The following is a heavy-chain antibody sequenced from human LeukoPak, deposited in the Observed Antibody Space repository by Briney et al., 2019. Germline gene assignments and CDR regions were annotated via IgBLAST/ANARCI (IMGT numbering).Heavy chain of an antibody. J-gene: IGHJ5*02. D-gene: IGHD2-2*01. CDR3: AKDGYCSSIGCPLWWFDP. CDR2: ISWNSGSI. CDR1: GFTFSSCW. V-gene: IGHV3-9*01. Sequence: GGSLRLSCAASGFTFSSCWMTWVRQAPGKGLEWVSSISWNSGSIDYADSVKGRFTISRDNAKNSLYLQMNSLRAEDTALYYCAKDGYCSSIGCPLWWFDPWGQGTLVTVSS.